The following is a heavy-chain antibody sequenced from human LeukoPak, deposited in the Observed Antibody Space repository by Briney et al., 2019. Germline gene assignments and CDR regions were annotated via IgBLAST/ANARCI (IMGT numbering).Heavy chain of an antibody. CDR2: ISSSSSYI. D-gene: IGHD3-9*01. CDR3: ARDTTSYYDIPDAFDI. J-gene: IGHJ3*02. Sequence: GGSLRLSCAASGFTLRSYPMSWVRQAPGKGLEWVSSISSSSSYIYYADSVKGRFTISRDNAKNSLYLQMNSLRAEDTAVYYCARDTTSYYDIPDAFDIWGQGTMVTVSS. CDR1: GFTLRSYP. V-gene: IGHV3-21*01.